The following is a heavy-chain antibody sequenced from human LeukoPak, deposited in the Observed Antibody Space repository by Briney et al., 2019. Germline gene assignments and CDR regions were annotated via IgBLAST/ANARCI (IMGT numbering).Heavy chain of an antibody. Sequence: SQTLSLTCTVSGGSISSGSYYWSWLRQPAGKGLEWIGRIYTSGSTNYNPSLKSRFTISVDTSKNQFSLKLSSVTAADTAVYYCARGGYSYGDDYWGQGTLVTVSS. D-gene: IGHD5-18*01. CDR3: ARGGYSYGDDY. CDR1: GGSISSGSYY. J-gene: IGHJ4*02. V-gene: IGHV4-61*02. CDR2: IYTSGST.